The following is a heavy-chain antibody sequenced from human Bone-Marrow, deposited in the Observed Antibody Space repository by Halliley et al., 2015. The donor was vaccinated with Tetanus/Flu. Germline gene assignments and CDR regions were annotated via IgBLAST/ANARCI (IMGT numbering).Heavy chain of an antibody. CDR3: ARGDSSGYYSYALDK. D-gene: IGHD3-22*01. J-gene: IGHJ4*02. CDR1: GVTFGDHA. Sequence: SLRLSCTTSGVTFGDHALSWVRQAPGKGLEWVAVVWFDGSNEYYADSVKGRFTISRDNSKSTLFLQMNSLRVEDTAVYYCARGDSSGYYSYALDKWGQGTLVTVSS. CDR2: VWFDGSNE. V-gene: IGHV3-33*08.